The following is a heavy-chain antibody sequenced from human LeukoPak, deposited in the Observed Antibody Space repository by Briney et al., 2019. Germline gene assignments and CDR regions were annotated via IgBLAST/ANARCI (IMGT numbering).Heavy chain of an antibody. CDR2: INHSGST. CDR1: GGSFSGYY. Sequence: SETLSLTCAVYGGSFSGYYWSWIRQPPGKGLEWIGEINHSGSTNYNPSLKSRVTISVDTSKNQFSLKLSSVTAADTAVYYCARGERYFDWYYYFDYWGQGTLVTVSS. V-gene: IGHV4-34*01. J-gene: IGHJ4*02. CDR3: ARGERYFDWYYYFDY. D-gene: IGHD3-9*01.